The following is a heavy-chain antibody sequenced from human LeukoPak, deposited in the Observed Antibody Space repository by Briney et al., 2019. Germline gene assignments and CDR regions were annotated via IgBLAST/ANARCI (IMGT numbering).Heavy chain of an antibody. V-gene: IGHV1-18*01. CDR3: ARADTAMGTFDY. Sequence: ASVKVSCKASGYTFTTYNINWVRQAPGQGLEWMGWISGYNGNTNYAQKFQGRVTMTRDTSISTAYMELSRLRSDDTAVYYCARADTAMGTFDYWGQGTLVTVSS. CDR1: GYTFTTYN. D-gene: IGHD5-18*01. J-gene: IGHJ4*02. CDR2: ISGYNGNT.